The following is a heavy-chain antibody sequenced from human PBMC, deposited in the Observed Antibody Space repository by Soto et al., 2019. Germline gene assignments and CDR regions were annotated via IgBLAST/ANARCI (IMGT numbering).Heavy chain of an antibody. CDR3: ARDSYYYGSRDY. D-gene: IGHD3-10*01. V-gene: IGHV3-33*05. CDR1: GFTFSNHI. Sequence: GGSLRLSCAVSGFTFSNHIMHWVRQAPGKGLEWVALISSDGSNRYYADSVKGRFTTSRDNAKNSLYLQMNSLRAEDTAVYYSARDSYYYGSRDYWGQGSLVTVSS. CDR2: ISSDGSNR. J-gene: IGHJ4*02.